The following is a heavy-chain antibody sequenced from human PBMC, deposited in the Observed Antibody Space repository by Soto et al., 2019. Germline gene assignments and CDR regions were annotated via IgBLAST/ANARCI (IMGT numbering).Heavy chain of an antibody. CDR1: GFTFSSYG. CDR3: ARGNTLYYDSSGPTGD. Sequence: GGSLRLSCAASGFTFSSYGMHWVRQAPGKGLEWVAVIWYDGSNKYYADSVKGRFTISRDNSKNTLYLQMNSLRAEDTAVYYCARGNTLYYDSSGPTGDWGRGTLVTVSS. V-gene: IGHV3-33*01. J-gene: IGHJ4*02. CDR2: IWYDGSNK. D-gene: IGHD3-22*01.